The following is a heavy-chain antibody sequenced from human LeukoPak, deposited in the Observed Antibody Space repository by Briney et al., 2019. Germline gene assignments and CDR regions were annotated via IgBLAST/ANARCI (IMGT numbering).Heavy chain of an antibody. CDR3: ASGSGTYYSPYYYYGMDV. D-gene: IGHD1-26*01. V-gene: IGHV3-23*01. J-gene: IGHJ6*02. CDR2: ISGNGGNT. Sequence: GGSLRLSCAASAFTFSNYAMSWVRQAPGKGLEWASGISGNGGNTYYADSVKGRFTISRDNSKNTLYLQMNSLRAEDTGVYYCASGSGTYYSPYYYYGMDVWGQGTTATVSS. CDR1: AFTFSNYA.